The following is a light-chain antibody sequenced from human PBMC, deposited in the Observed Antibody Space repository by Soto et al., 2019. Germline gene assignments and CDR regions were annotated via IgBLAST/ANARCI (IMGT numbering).Light chain of an antibody. CDR1: NSDVGGYNH. Sequence: QSALAQPASVSGSPGQSITISCTGSNSDVGGYNHVSWYQQHPGKAPKLMIYEGSERPSGVSNRFSGSKSGNTASLTISGLQAEDEADYYCCSYARPTFYAFATGTKAPS. V-gene: IGLV2-23*01. CDR3: CSYARPTFYA. J-gene: IGLJ1*01. CDR2: EGS.